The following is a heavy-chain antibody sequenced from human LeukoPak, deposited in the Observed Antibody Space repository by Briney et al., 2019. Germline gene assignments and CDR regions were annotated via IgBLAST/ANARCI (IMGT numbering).Heavy chain of an antibody. Sequence: GRSLRLSCAASGFTFSSYGMHWVRQAPGKGLEWVAVIWYDGSNKYYADSVKGRFTISRDNSKNMLFLQMNSLTVEDTAVYYCARWGDGKKFDYWGQGTLLTVSS. CDR3: ARWGDGKKFDY. CDR1: GFTFSSYG. D-gene: IGHD3-16*01. J-gene: IGHJ4*02. CDR2: IWYDGSNK. V-gene: IGHV3-33*01.